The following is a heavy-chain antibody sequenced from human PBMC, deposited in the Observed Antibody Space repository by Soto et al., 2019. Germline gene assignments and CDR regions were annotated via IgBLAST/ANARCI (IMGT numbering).Heavy chain of an antibody. D-gene: IGHD5-18*01. Sequence: ASVKVSCKACGYTFTSYPMHWVRQAPGQRLEWMGWINAGNGNTKYSQKFQGRVTITRDTSASTAYMELSSLRSEDTAVYYCARRARMGAQLWLPFDYWAQGTQLTVSS. J-gene: IGHJ4*02. CDR3: ARRARMGAQLWLPFDY. V-gene: IGHV1-3*01. CDR2: INAGNGNT. CDR1: GYTFTSYP.